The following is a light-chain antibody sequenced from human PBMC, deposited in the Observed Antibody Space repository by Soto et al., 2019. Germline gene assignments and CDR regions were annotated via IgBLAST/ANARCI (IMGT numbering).Light chain of an antibody. J-gene: IGLJ3*02. CDR3: CSYAGSYTWV. CDR2: EVT. V-gene: IGLV2-23*02. Sequence: QSALTQPASVSGSPGQSITISCTGTSSDVGSLNLVSWYQQHPGKAPKLIIYEVTKWPSGVSNRFSGSKSGNTASLTIFGLQAEDEADYYCCSYAGSYTWVFGGGTKLTVL. CDR1: SSDVGSLNL.